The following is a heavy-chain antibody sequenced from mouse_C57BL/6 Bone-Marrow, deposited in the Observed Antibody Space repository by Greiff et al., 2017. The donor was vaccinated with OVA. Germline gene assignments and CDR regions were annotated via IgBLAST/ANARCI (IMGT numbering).Heavy chain of an antibody. CDR1: GFTFSDYG. J-gene: IGHJ4*01. D-gene: IGHD1-1*01. V-gene: IGHV5-15*01. Sequence: EVMLVESGGGLVQPGGSLKLSCAASGFTFSDYGMAWVRQAPRKGPEWVAFLSNLAYSLYYADTVTGRFTISRANAKNTLYLEMSSLRSEDTAMYYCARFYGSSSSYYAMDYWGQGTSVTVSS. CDR2: LSNLAYSL. CDR3: ARFYGSSSSYYAMDY.